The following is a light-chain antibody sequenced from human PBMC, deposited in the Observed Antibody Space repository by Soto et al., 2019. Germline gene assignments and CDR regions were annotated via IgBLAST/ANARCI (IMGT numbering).Light chain of an antibody. Sequence: QSVLTQSSSASASLGSSVKITCTLSSGHSNNIIAWHQQQPGKARRYLMNLEGSGSYNKGSGVPDRFSGSSSGADRYLTISNLQFEDEADYYCESWDSDTWVLGGGTKLTVL. CDR3: ESWDSDTWV. CDR2: LEGSGSY. V-gene: IGLV4-60*02. J-gene: IGLJ3*02. CDR1: SGHSNNI.